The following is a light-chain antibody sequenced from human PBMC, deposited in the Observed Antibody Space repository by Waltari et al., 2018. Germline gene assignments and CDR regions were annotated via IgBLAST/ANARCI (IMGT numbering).Light chain of an antibody. CDR3: QQRNSYPYT. Sequence: DIQMTQSPSSLSASVGDKVPIPCRASQDISNDLAWYQQKPGKAPKLLMYTASNLQSGVPSRFSGSGSGTDFTLTISNLQPEDFAIFYCQQRNSYPYTFGQGTKVEIK. J-gene: IGKJ2*01. V-gene: IGKV1-17*02. CDR2: TAS. CDR1: QDISND.